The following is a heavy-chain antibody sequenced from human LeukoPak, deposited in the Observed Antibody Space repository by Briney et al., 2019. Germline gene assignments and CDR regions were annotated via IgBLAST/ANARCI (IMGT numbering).Heavy chain of an antibody. CDR3: AREGLAVAGPVSY. CDR1: GYTFTSYD. CDR2: MNPNSGNT. J-gene: IGHJ4*02. Sequence: ASVKVSCKASGYTFTSYDINWVRQATGQGLEWMGWMNPNSGNTGYAQKFQGRVTITRNTSISTAYMELSSLRSEDTAVYYCAREGLAVAGPVSYWGQGTPVTVSS. D-gene: IGHD6-19*01. V-gene: IGHV1-8*03.